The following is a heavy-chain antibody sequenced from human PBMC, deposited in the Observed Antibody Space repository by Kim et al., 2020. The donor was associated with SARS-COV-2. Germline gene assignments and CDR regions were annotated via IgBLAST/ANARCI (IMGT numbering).Heavy chain of an antibody. J-gene: IGHJ4*02. CDR3: ASGSNRNVGFDY. V-gene: IGHV3-53*01. CDR2: T. D-gene: IGHD1-26*01. Sequence: TYYADSVKGRFTISRDNSKNSLYLQMNSLRAEDTAVYYCASGSNRNVGFDYWGQGTLVTVSS.